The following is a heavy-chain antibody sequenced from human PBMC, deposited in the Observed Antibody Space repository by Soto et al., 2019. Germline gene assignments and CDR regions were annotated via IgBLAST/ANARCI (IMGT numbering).Heavy chain of an antibody. Sequence: SETLSLTCTVSGGSISSYYWSWIRQPPGKGLEWIGYIYYSGSTNYNPSLKSRVTISVDTSKNQFSLKLSSVTAADTAVYYCAREVRKIDDGNYYYGMDVWGQGTTVTVSS. J-gene: IGHJ6*02. CDR2: IYYSGST. V-gene: IGHV4-59*01. CDR1: GGSISSYY. CDR3: AREVRKIDDGNYYYGMDV. D-gene: IGHD3-3*01.